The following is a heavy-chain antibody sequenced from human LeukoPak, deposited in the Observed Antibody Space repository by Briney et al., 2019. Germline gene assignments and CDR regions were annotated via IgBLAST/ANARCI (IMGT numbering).Heavy chain of an antibody. V-gene: IGHV3-30*18. CDR1: GFTFSNYG. D-gene: IGHD3-9*01. Sequence: TGGSLRLSCAASGFTFSNYGMHWVRQAPGKGLEWVAVISYDGSKKYYADSVKGRFTISRDNSKNTVHLQMNSLRAEDTAVYYCAKGKRLRYFDRTKSYFDSWGQATLVTVSS. CDR3: AKGKRLRYFDRTKSYFDS. J-gene: IGHJ4*02. CDR2: ISYDGSKK.